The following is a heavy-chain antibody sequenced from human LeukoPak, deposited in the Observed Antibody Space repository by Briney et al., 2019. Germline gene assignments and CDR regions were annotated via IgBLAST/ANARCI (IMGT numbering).Heavy chain of an antibody. Sequence: WASVKVSCKASGYTFNLYGLNWVRQAPGQGLEWMGWISGFNGHTKYAQNLQDRVTMTTDTSTSTAYMELRSLRSDDTAVYYCARAWLRWKFYYYMDVWGKGTTVTVSS. CDR2: ISGFNGHT. J-gene: IGHJ6*03. CDR3: ARAWLRWKFYYYMDV. V-gene: IGHV1-18*01. CDR1: GYTFNLYG. D-gene: IGHD5-12*01.